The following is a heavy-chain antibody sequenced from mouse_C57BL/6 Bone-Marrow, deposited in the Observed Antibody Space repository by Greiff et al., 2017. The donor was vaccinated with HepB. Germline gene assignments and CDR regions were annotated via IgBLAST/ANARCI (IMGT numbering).Heavy chain of an antibody. CDR1: GYTFTSYW. J-gene: IGHJ3*01. Sequence: QVQLQQSGAELVKPGASVKLSCKASGYTFTSYWMQWVKQRPGQGLEWIGEIDPSDSYTNYNQKFKGKATLTVDTSSSTAYMQLSSLTSEDSAVYYWARGGYYDYDGAWFAYWGQGTLVTVSA. CDR3: ARGGYYDYDGAWFAY. V-gene: IGHV1-50*01. CDR2: IDPSDSYT. D-gene: IGHD2-4*01.